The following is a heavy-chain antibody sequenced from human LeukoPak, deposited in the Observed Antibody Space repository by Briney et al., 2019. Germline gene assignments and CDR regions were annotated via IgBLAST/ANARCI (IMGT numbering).Heavy chain of an antibody. V-gene: IGHV3-53*01. CDR2: IYSGGST. J-gene: IGHJ4*02. CDR1: GFTFSSYA. D-gene: IGHD3-9*01. CDR3: ARVSDFGLTGFDY. Sequence: GGSLRLSCAASGFTFSSYAMSWVRQAPGKGLEWVSVIYSGGSTYYADSVKGRFTISRDNSKNTLYLQMNSLRAEDTAVYYCARVSDFGLTGFDYWGQGTLVTVSS.